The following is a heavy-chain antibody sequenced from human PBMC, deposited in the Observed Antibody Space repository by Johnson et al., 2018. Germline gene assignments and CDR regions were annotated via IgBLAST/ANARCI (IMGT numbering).Heavy chain of an antibody. CDR1: DFNVSTNH. CDR2: IHSGGSI. J-gene: IGHJ3*02. Sequence: EVQLVESGGGLVQPGGSLRLSCAASDFNVSTNHMTWVRQAPGKGLEWVSVIHSGGSIYYADSVKGRFTISRDNSKNTLCLQMNSLRPEDTAVYYCARDPPGLDACDIWGQGTMVTVS. D-gene: IGHD5-12*01. CDR3: ARDPPGLDACDI. V-gene: IGHV3-66*02.